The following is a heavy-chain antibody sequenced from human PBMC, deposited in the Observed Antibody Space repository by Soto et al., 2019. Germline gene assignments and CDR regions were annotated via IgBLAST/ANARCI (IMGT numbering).Heavy chain of an antibody. CDR2: INPSGGST. CDR1: GYTFTSYY. CDR3: ATCIAVAGTRRYYYYMDV. D-gene: IGHD6-19*01. V-gene: IGHV1-46*03. Sequence: ASVKVSCKASGYTFTSYYMHWVRQAPGQGLEWMGIINPSGGSTSYAQKFQGRVTMTRDTSTSTVYMELSSLRSEDTAVYYCATCIAVAGTRRYYYYMDVWGKGTTVTVSS. J-gene: IGHJ6*03.